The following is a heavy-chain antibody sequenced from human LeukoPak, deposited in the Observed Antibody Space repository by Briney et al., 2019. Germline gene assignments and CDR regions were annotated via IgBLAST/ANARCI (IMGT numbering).Heavy chain of an antibody. CDR3: ARDPEAYSATRDFDL. J-gene: IGHJ2*01. Sequence: SETLSLTCTVSGGSISSYYWSWIRQPPGKGLEWIGYIYYSGSTNYNPSLKSRVTISVDTSKNQFSLKLSSVTAADTAVYYCARDPEAYSATRDFDLWGRGTLVTVSS. V-gene: IGHV4-59*01. CDR1: GGSISSYY. D-gene: IGHD4-17*01. CDR2: IYYSGST.